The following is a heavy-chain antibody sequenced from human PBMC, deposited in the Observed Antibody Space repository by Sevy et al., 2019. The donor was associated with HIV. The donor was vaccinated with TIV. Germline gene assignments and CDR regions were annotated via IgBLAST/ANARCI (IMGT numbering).Heavy chain of an antibody. CDR2: IKSKTDGGTT. J-gene: IGHJ4*02. Sequence: RGSLRLSCAASGFTFSNAWMSWVRQAPGKGLEWVVRIKSKTDGGTTDYAAPVKGRFTISRDDSKNTLYLQMNSLKTQDTAVYYCTTLIDYWGQGTLVIVSS. CDR3: TTLIDY. CDR1: GFTFSNAW. V-gene: IGHV3-15*01.